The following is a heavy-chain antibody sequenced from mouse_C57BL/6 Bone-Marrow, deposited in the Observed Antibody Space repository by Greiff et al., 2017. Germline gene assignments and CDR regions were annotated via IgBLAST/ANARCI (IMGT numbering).Heavy chain of an antibody. V-gene: IGHV1-59*01. D-gene: IGHD1-1*01. Sequence: QVQLKQPGAELVRPGTSVKLSCKASGYTFTSYWMHWVKQRPGQGLEWIGVIDPSDSYTNYNQKFKGKATLTVDTSSSTAYMQLISLTAEDSAVYYCARSFDYGSSVYAMDYWGQGTSVTVSS. CDR3: ARSFDYGSSVYAMDY. CDR1: GYTFTSYW. CDR2: IDPSDSYT. J-gene: IGHJ4*01.